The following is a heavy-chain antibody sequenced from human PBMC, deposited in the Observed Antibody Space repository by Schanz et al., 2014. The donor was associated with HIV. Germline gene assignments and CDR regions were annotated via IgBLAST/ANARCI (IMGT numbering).Heavy chain of an antibody. J-gene: IGHJ6*02. D-gene: IGHD1-20*01. Sequence: QVQVVESGGGVVRPGRSLRLSCAASGFTFSSFGMHWVRQAPGKGLEWVAASWYDGNTEYYADSVKGRFTISRDNSKKTLYLQMNSLRGEDSAVYYCARDKGDNWAGFYYYYGMDVWGQGTTVTVSS. CDR2: SWYDGNTE. CDR3: ARDKGDNWAGFYYYYGMDV. CDR1: GFTFSSFG. V-gene: IGHV3-33*01.